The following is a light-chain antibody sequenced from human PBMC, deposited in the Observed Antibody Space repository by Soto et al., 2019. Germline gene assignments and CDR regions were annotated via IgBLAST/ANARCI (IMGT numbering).Light chain of an antibody. Sequence: DIQMTQSPSTLSASVGDRVTITCRASQSISSWLAWYQQKPGKAPKLLIYKASTLESGVPSRFSGSGSGTEVTLTYSSLQPDDFATYYCQQYNSDSQTFGQGTKVDIK. CDR1: QSISSW. J-gene: IGKJ1*01. V-gene: IGKV1-5*03. CDR3: QQYNSDSQT. CDR2: KAS.